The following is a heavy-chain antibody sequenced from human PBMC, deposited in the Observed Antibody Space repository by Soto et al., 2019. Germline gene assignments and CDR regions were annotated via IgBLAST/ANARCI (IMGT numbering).Heavy chain of an antibody. CDR3: ATGAATTGGYYYYYGMDV. J-gene: IGHJ6*02. CDR1: RGSISSSSYY. D-gene: IGHD5-12*01. Sequence: SETLSLTFTVSRGSISSSSYYWGWIRQPPGKGLEWFGSIYYSGSTYYNPSLKSRVTISGVTSKNQFSLKLSSVTAADTAVYYCATGAATTGGYYYYYGMDVWGQGTTVT. CDR2: IYYSGST. V-gene: IGHV4-39*01.